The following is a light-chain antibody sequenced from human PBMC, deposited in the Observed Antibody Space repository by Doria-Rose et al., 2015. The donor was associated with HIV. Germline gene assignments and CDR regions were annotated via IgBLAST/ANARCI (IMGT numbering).Light chain of an antibody. CDR2: DGS. CDR1: QSFSRTY. V-gene: IGKV3-20*01. J-gene: IGKJ1*01. Sequence: TQSPGTLSLSPGERDTLSCRASQSFSRTYLAWYQQKPGQAPSLLIYDGSTRATGIPDRFSASGSGTDFTLTINRLEPEDFALYYCHQYGTSWTFGQGTKVEI. CDR3: HQYGTSWT.